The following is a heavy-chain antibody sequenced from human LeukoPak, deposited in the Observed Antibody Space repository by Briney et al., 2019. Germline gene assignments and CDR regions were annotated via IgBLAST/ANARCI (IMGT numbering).Heavy chain of an antibody. J-gene: IGHJ4*02. CDR1: GFTLSAYW. Sequence: GGSLRLSCEASGFTLSAYWMNWVRQVPGKGLDWVANINPDGSGKRYVDSVKGRFTIARDNADNSLSLQMNSLRAEDTAVYYCASWGAGGNSWGQGTLVTVSS. V-gene: IGHV3-7*01. CDR2: INPDGSGK. CDR3: ASWGAGGNS. D-gene: IGHD3-16*01.